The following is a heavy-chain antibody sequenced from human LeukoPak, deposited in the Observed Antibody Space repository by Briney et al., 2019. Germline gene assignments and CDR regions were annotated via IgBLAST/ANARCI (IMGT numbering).Heavy chain of an antibody. D-gene: IGHD3-3*01. CDR3: ATSTFKLRFLEWLQSYFDY. CDR2: IIPIFGTA. CDR1: GGTFSSYA. J-gene: IGHJ4*02. V-gene: IGHV1-69*05. Sequence: SVKVSCKASGGTFSSYAISWVRQAPGQGLEWMGGIIPIFGTANYAQKFQGRVTITTDESTSTAYMELSSLRSEDTAVYYCATSTFKLRFLEWLQSYFDYWGQGTLVTVSS.